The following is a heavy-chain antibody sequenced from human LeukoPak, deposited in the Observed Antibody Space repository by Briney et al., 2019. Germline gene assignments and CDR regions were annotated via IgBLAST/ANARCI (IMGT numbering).Heavy chain of an antibody. CDR2: ISGSGGST. J-gene: IGHJ4*02. CDR3: AKGPTPITTENIDY. V-gene: IGHV3-23*01. CDR1: GFTFSSYA. Sequence: PGGSLRLSCAASGFTFSSYAMSWVRQAPGKGLEWVSGISGSGGSTYYADSVKGRFTISRDNSQNMLYLQMNSLRAEDTAVYYCAKGPTPITTENIDYWGLGTLVTVSS. D-gene: IGHD3-22*01.